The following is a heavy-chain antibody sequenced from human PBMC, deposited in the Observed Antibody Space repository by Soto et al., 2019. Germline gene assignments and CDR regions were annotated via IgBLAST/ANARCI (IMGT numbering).Heavy chain of an antibody. CDR3: ARGVIVLVPAAIFVDWFAP. V-gene: IGHV4-59*08. CDR1: GGSISSYY. J-gene: IGHJ5*02. CDR2: IYYSGST. D-gene: IGHD2-2*01. Sequence: SETLSLTCTVSGGSISSYYWSWIRQPPGKGLEWIGYIYYSGSTNYNPSLKSRVTISVDTSKNQFSLKLSSVTAADTAVYYCARGVIVLVPAAIFVDWFAPRAQGTLVTVSS.